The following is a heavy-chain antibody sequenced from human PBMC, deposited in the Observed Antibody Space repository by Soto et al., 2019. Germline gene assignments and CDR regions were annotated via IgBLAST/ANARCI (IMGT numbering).Heavy chain of an antibody. Sequence: QVQLQESGPGLVKPSQTLSLTCTISGGSISSGGYYWSWIRQHPGKGLEWIGYIYYSGSTYYNPSLKSRVTISVDTSKNQFSLKLSSVTAADTAVYYCARNKANLFNWFDPWGQGTLVTVSS. CDR3: ARNKANLFNWFDP. CDR1: GGSISSGGYY. J-gene: IGHJ5*02. V-gene: IGHV4-31*03. CDR2: IYYSGST.